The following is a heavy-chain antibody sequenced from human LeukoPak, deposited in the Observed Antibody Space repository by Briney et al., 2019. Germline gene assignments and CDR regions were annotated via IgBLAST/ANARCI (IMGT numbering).Heavy chain of an antibody. CDR2: MNPTSVNT. J-gene: IGHJ6*03. V-gene: IGHV1-8*01. CDR3: AEDGIRYFDWLLRNYYYYYMDV. Sequence: ASVKVSCNASGYTFTSYEINWVRQAIGHGLEWIVWMNPTSVNTGYAQKFQGRVTMTRNTSISTAYMELSSLRSEDTAVFFQAEDGIRYFDWLLRNYYYYYMDVWGKGTTVTVSS. D-gene: IGHD3-9*01. CDR1: GYTFTSYE.